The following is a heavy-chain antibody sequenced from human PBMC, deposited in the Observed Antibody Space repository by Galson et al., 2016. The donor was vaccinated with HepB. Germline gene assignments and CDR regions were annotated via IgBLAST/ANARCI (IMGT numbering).Heavy chain of an antibody. CDR2: VYAGGTTK. V-gene: IGHV3-66*01. Sequence: SLRLSCAASGLNVSSSYTSWVRQAPGRGLEWVSVVYAGGTTKYYADSVKGRFPISRDNSKNTLYLQMNSLRGEDTALYYCARSGDFRSGYSGYGMDVWGQGTTVTVSS. J-gene: IGHJ6*02. D-gene: IGHD3-3*01. CDR1: GLNVSSSY. CDR3: ARSGDFRSGYSGYGMDV.